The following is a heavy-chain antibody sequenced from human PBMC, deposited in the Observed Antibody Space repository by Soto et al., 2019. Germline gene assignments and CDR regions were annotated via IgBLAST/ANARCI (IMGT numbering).Heavy chain of an antibody. CDR3: AHIVVAGLGYYFDY. J-gene: IGHJ4*02. Sequence: QITLKESGPTLVKPTQTLTLTCTFSGFSLSSTRMAVGWIRQPPGKALEWLALIYWDDDKRYSPFLKSRLTITQDATKYRVVLTMSNMDTVDTARYYCAHIVVAGLGYYFDYWGQGTLVTVSS. V-gene: IGHV2-5*02. CDR2: IYWDDDK. CDR1: GFSLSSTRMA. D-gene: IGHD6-19*01.